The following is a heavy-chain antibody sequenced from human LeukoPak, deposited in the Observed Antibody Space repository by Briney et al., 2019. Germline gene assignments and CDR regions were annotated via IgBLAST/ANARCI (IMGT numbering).Heavy chain of an antibody. CDR2: INPSGGST. Sequence: ASVKVSCKASGYTFTSYYMHWVRQAPGQGLEWMGIINPSGGSTSYAQKFQGRVTITADESTSTAYMELSSLRSEDTAVYYCARGAGSYYYDSSGYGFYFDYWGQGTLVTVSS. CDR3: ARGAGSYYYDSSGYGFYFDY. CDR1: GYTFTSYY. V-gene: IGHV1-46*01. J-gene: IGHJ4*02. D-gene: IGHD3-22*01.